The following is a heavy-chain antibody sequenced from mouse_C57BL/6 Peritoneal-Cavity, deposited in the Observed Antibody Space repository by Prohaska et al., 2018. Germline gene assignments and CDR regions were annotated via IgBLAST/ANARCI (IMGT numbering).Heavy chain of an antibody. D-gene: IGHD4-1*01. V-gene: IGHV4-1*01. J-gene: IGHJ4*01. CDR3: ARQLGEEAMDY. Sequence: EVKLLQSGGGLVQPGGSLKLSCAASGIDFSRYWMSWVRRAPGTGLEWIGEMNPDSSTINYAPSLKDKFIIARDKVKNTLYLQRSKVRSEDTALYYCARQLGEEAMDYWGQGTSVTVSS. CDR1: GIDFSRYW. CDR2: MNPDSSTI.